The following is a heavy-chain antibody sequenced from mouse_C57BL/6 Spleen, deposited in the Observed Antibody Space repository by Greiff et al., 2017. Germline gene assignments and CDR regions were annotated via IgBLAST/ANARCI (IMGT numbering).Heavy chain of an antibody. CDR3: ARLTTEGGFAC. V-gene: IGHV1-50*01. D-gene: IGHD1-1*01. J-gene: IGHJ3*01. Sequence: QVQLQQPGAELVKPGASVKLSCKASGYTFTSYWMQWVKQRPGQGLEWIGEIDPSDSYTNYNQKFKGKATLTVDTASSTAYMQLSSLTSEDSAVYYCARLTTEGGFACWGQGALVTVSA. CDR1: GYTFTSYW. CDR2: IDPSDSYT.